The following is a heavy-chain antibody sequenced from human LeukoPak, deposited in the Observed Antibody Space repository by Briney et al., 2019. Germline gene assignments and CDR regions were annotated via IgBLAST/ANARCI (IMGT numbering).Heavy chain of an antibody. CDR3: AGGLGESDY. J-gene: IGHJ4*02. D-gene: IGHD3-16*01. V-gene: IGHV4-61*02. CDR1: GGSLSSGSYY. Sequence: SQTLSLTCTVSGGSLSSGSYYWSWLPQPAGKGLEWFGRIYTSGSTNYHPSLKSRVTISVDTSKNQVSLKLSSVTAADTAVYYCAGGLGESDYWGQGTLVTVSS. CDR2: IYTSGST.